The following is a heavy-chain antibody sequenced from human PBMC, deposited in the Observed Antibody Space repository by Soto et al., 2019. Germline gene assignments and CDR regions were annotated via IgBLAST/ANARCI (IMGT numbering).Heavy chain of an antibody. J-gene: IGHJ3*02. CDR2: INPNSGGT. Sequence: QVQLVQSGAEVKKPGASVKVSCKASGYTFTGYYMHWVRQAPGQGLEWMGWINPNSGGTNYAQKFQGWVTMTRDTSISTAYMELSRLRSDDTAVYYCARGPRFWSGYYSQLFDIWGQGTMVTVSS. CDR1: GYTFTGYY. V-gene: IGHV1-2*04. CDR3: ARGPRFWSGYYSQLFDI. D-gene: IGHD3-3*01.